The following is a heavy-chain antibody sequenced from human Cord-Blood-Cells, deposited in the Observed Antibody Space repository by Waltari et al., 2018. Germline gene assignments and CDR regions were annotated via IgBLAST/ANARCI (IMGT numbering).Heavy chain of an antibody. V-gene: IGHV3-33*01. CDR3: ARGLRGLFDY. CDR1: GFPFSSYG. CDR2: IWYGGSNK. D-gene: IGHD2-8*01. Sequence: QVQLVESGGGVVQPGRSLRLSCAPSGFPFSSYGMHWVRQAPGKGLEWVAVIWYGGSNKYYADSVKGRFTISRDNSKNTLYLQMNSLRAEDTAVYYCARGLRGLFDYWGQGTLVTVSS. J-gene: IGHJ4*02.